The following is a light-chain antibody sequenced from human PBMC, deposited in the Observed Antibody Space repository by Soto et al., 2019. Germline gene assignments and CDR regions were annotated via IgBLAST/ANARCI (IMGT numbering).Light chain of an antibody. V-gene: IGKV1-39*01. Sequence: DIQMTQSPYSLSAAVGDRVTIACRASQNINTYLNWYQQKPGKAPELLIYAASTLQSGVPSRFSGSGSGTDFTLTISCLQSEDFATYYCQQYYSFPWTFGQGTKVDIK. J-gene: IGKJ1*01. CDR3: QQYYSFPWT. CDR2: AAS. CDR1: QNINTY.